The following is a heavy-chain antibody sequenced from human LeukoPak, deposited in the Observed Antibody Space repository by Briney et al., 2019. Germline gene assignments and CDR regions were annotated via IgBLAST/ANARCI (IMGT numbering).Heavy chain of an antibody. V-gene: IGHV4-39*01. D-gene: IGHD2-2*01. CDR3: ARRCSSTTCYTGYDF. CDR1: GDSISGNSYY. J-gene: IGHJ4*02. CDR2: VYFSGST. Sequence: RSSETLSLTCTVSGDSISGNSYYWGWLRQPPGKGLEWIGNVYFSGSTYYNPSLKSRVTISVDTSKNQFSLRLSSVTAADTAVYHCARRCSSTTCYTGYDFWGQGGLVTVSS.